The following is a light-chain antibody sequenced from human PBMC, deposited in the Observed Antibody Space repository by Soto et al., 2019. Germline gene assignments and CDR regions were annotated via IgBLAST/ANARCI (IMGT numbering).Light chain of an antibody. J-gene: IGKJ1*01. V-gene: IGKV1-5*01. Sequence: DIPMTQSPSTLSASVGDRVTITCRASQTIFNWLAWYQRKPGRAPNLLIYDASSLQSGVPSTFSGSGSGTEFTLTISSLQPGDFATYYCQQYNSYPWTFGQGTKVEIK. CDR3: QQYNSYPWT. CDR2: DAS. CDR1: QTIFNW.